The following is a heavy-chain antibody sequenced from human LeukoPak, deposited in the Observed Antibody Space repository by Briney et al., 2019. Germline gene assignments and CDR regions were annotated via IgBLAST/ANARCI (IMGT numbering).Heavy chain of an antibody. Sequence: PGVSLRLSCAASGFTFSRFAMSWVRRAPGTGVERFSAISGSGGSTYYADSVKGRFTISRDNSKNTLTLQINSLRAEDTAIYYCAKASNTWNYFDYWGQGTLVTVSS. CDR2: ISGSGGST. CDR1: GFTFSRFA. J-gene: IGHJ4*02. CDR3: AKASNTWNYFDY. V-gene: IGHV3-23*01. D-gene: IGHD1-1*01.